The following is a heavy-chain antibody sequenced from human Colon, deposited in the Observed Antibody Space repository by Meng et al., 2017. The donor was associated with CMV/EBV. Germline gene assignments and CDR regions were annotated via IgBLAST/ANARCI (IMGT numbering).Heavy chain of an antibody. D-gene: IGHD6-6*01. Sequence: TCAVYGGYVSGSDWSWIRQPPGKGLEWIGEINHSGNTNYNPSLKSRVTISEDTSKNQFSLKLSSVTAADTAVYYCARVRIAARRFDYWGQGTLVTVSS. V-gene: IGHV4-34*01. CDR1: GGYVSGSD. CDR3: ARVRIAARRFDY. J-gene: IGHJ4*02. CDR2: INHSGNT.